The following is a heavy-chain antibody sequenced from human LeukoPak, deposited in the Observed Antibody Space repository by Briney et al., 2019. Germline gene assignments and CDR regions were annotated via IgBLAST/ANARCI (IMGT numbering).Heavy chain of an antibody. CDR1: GGPFSGYY. J-gene: IGHJ5*02. D-gene: IGHD2-2*01. Sequence: SETLSLTCAVYGGPFSGYYWSWIRQPPGKGLEWIGEINHSGSTNYNPSLKSRVTISVDTSKNQFSLKLSSVTAADTAVYYCARGSEDIVVVPAAGGGFGELLGSLGQGTLVTVSS. V-gene: IGHV4-34*01. CDR3: ARGSEDIVVVPAAGGGFGELLGS. CDR2: INHSGST.